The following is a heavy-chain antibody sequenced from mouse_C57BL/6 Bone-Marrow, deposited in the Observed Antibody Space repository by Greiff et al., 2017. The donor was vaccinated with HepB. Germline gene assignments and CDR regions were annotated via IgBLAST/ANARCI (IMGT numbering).Heavy chain of an antibody. CDR3: AREGPTVVATDY. V-gene: IGHV5-4*01. Sequence: DVMLVESGGGLVKPGGSLKLSCAASGFTFSSYAMSWVRQTPEKRLEWVATISDGGSYTYYPDNVKGRFTISRDDAKNNLYLQMSHLKSEDTAMYYCAREGPTVVATDYWGQGTTLTVSS. CDR1: GFTFSSYA. CDR2: ISDGGSYT. J-gene: IGHJ2*01. D-gene: IGHD1-1*01.